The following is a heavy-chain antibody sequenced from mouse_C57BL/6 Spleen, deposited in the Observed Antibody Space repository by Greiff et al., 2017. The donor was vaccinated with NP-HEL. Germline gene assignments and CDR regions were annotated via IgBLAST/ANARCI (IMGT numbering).Heavy chain of an antibody. CDR3: SYYAPYYFDY. Sequence: EVQLQQSGAELVRPGASVKLSCTASGFNIKDYYMHWVKQRPEQGLEWIGRIDPEDGDTEYAPKFQGKATMTADTSSNTTYLKLSSLTSEDTAVYYCSYYAPYYFDYWGQGTTLTVSS. J-gene: IGHJ2*01. CDR2: IDPEDGDT. V-gene: IGHV14-1*01. CDR1: GFNIKDYY. D-gene: IGHD1-1*01.